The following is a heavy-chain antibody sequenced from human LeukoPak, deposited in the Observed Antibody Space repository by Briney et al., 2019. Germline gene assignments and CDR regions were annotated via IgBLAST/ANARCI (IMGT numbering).Heavy chain of an antibody. Sequence: GGSLRLSCAASGFTFSGSAMHWVRQASGKGLEWVGRIRSKANSYATAYAASVKGRFTISRDDSKNTAYLQMNSLKTEDAAVYYCTRTTGTTCYWGQGTLVTVSS. V-gene: IGHV3-73*01. CDR1: GFTFSGSA. J-gene: IGHJ4*02. CDR2: IRSKANSYAT. CDR3: TRTTGTTCY. D-gene: IGHD1-1*01.